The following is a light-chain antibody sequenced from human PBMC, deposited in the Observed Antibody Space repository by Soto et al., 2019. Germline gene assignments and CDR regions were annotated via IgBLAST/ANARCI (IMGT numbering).Light chain of an antibody. J-gene: IGKJ5*01. V-gene: IGKV3D-15*01. CDR1: QSVSTK. CDR2: GAS. CDR3: QQYDDWPPIT. Sequence: ETVMTQSPATLSVSPGERATLSCRASQSVSTKLDWYQQKPGQAPRLLIYGASTRATGIPARFSGSGSGTEFTLTVSSLQSEDFGVYYCQQYDDWPPITFGQVTRVEIK.